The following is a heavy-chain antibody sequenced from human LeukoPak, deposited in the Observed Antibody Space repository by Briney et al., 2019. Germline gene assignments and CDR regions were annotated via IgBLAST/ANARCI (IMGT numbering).Heavy chain of an antibody. V-gene: IGHV1-18*01. CDR2: ISAYDGNT. Sequence: ASVKVSCKASGYTFTNYNINWVRQAPGQGLEWMGWISAYDGNTNYAQKLQGRVTMTSDTSTSTAYMELKSLRSDDTAVYYCASSSYYGSGSLIFYGYWGQGTLVTVSS. D-gene: IGHD3-10*01. CDR3: ASSSYYGSGSLIFYGY. CDR1: GYTFTNYN. J-gene: IGHJ4*02.